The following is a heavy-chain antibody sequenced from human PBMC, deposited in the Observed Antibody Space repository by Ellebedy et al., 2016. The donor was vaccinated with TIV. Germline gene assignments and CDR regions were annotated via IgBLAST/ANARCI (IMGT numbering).Heavy chain of an antibody. V-gene: IGHV3-30*02. CDR2: KRFDGRNE. Sequence: GESLKISCATSGFSTYGMHWVRQAPGKGLEWVAFKRFDGRNEYNGDSVKGRFFIYRDVSKNTLFLQMNRLRPEDTAMYYCTRETNPSPGAVAGTGFDCWGQGTLVIVSS. CDR1: GFSTYG. J-gene: IGHJ4*02. CDR3: TRETNPSPGAVAGTGFDC. D-gene: IGHD6-19*01.